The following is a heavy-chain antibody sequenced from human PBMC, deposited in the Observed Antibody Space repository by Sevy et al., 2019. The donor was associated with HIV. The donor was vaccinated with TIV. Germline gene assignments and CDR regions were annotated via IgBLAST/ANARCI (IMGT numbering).Heavy chain of an antibody. V-gene: IGHV3-49*04. CDR3: TRDQWQHLVRPHCDY. Sequence: GGSLRLSRTGSGFTFGDYAVSWVRQAPGKGLEWVGFIRSKAYGGTTDYAASVKGRFTISRDDSKSIADLQMNSPKTEDTAVYYCTRDQWQHLVRPHCDYWGQGTLVTVSS. CDR2: IRSKAYGGTT. D-gene: IGHD6-13*01. J-gene: IGHJ4*02. CDR1: GFTFGDYA.